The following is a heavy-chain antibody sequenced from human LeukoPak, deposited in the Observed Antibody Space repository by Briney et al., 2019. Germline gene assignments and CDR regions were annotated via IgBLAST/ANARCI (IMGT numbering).Heavy chain of an antibody. CDR3: AREAGDGSGNFDY. CDR1: GYTFTDYY. D-gene: IGHD3-10*01. J-gene: IGHJ4*02. Sequence: ASVKVSCKASGYTFTDYYIHWVRQAPGQGLEWMGRINPNSGGTNYAQKFQDRVTMTRDTSISTAYMELSRLRSDDTAVCYCAREAGDGSGNFDYWGQGTLVTVSS. CDR2: INPNSGGT. V-gene: IGHV1-2*06.